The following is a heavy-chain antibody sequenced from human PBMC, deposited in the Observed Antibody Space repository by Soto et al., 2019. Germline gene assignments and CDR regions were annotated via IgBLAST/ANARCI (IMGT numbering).Heavy chain of an antibody. CDR1: GYSISSGYY. CDR3: AREKYSYGYGLYYYYGMDV. CDR2: IYHSGST. V-gene: IGHV4-38-2*02. J-gene: IGHJ6*02. D-gene: IGHD5-18*01. Sequence: PSETLSLTCAVSGYSISSGYYWGWIRQPPGKGLEWIGSIYHSGSTYYNPSLKSRVTISVDTSKNQFSLKLSSVTAADTAVYYCAREKYSYGYGLYYYYGMDVWGQGTTVTVS.